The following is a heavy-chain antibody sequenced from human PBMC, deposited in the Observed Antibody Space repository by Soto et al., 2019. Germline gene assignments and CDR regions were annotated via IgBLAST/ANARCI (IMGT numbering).Heavy chain of an antibody. CDR3: ARSPTYCTNGVCHHGYYYYGMDV. Sequence: SGPTLVNPTQTLTLTCTFSGFSLSTSGMCVSWIRQPPGKALEWLARIDWDDDKYYSTSLKTRLTISKDTSKNQVVLTMTNMDPVDTATYYCARSPTYCTNGVCHHGYYYYGMDVWGQGTTVTVS. CDR1: GFSLSTSGMC. D-gene: IGHD2-8*01. V-gene: IGHV2-70*11. CDR2: IDWDDDK. J-gene: IGHJ6*02.